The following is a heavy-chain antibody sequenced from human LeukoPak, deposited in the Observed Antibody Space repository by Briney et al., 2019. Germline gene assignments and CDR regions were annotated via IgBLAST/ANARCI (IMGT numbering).Heavy chain of an antibody. CDR2: ISASGSNI. V-gene: IGHV3-48*01. CDR3: VSVKGSYFDF. CDR1: GCPFSSYS. Sequence: PGWSLRLSCAAAGCPFSSYSMNWVRQAPGKGLGWVSYISASGSNIYYVDSVEGRFTVSRDNAKNPLFLQMNSPSAEDTAVYYCVSVKGSYFDFWGQGTLVTVSS. D-gene: IGHD3-16*02. J-gene: IGHJ4*02.